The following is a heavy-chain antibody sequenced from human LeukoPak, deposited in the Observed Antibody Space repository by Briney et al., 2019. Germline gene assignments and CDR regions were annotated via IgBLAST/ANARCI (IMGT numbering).Heavy chain of an antibody. CDR3: ARDDATSANYYGMDV. J-gene: IGHJ6*02. V-gene: IGHV3-53*01. CDR2: IYGGGTT. Sequence: GGSLRLSCAASGFTVSSNYMSWVRQAPGKGLEWVSVIYGGGTTYYADSVKGRFTISRDISKNTLYLQMTSLRAEDTAVYYCARDDATSANYYGMDVWGQGTTVTVSS. CDR1: GFTVSSNY.